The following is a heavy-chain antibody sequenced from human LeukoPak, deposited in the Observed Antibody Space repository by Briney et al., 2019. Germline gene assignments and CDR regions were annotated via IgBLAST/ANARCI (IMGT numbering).Heavy chain of an antibody. J-gene: IGHJ4*02. Sequence: GRSLRLSCAASGFTFSSYAMHWVRQAPGKGLEWVAVISYDGSNKYYADSVKGRFTISRDNSKNTLYLQMNSLRAEDTAVYYCARDPRGNFPYFDYWGQGTLVTVSS. D-gene: IGHD4-23*01. CDR3: ARDPRGNFPYFDY. CDR1: GFTFSSYA. V-gene: IGHV3-30-3*01. CDR2: ISYDGSNK.